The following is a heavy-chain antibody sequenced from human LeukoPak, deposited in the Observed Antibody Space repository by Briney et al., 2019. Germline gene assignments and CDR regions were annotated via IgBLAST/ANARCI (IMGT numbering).Heavy chain of an antibody. CDR1: GFTFSSYR. J-gene: IGHJ5*02. CDR2: ISSSSSTI. CDR3: AHLNAGFGEPSNWFDP. V-gene: IGHV3-48*01. Sequence: GGSLRLSCAASGFTFSSYRMNWVRQAPGKGLEWVSYISSSSSTIYYADSVKGRFTISRDNAKNSLYLQMNSLRAEDTAVYYCAHLNAGFGEPSNWFDPWGQGTLVTVSS. D-gene: IGHD3-10*01.